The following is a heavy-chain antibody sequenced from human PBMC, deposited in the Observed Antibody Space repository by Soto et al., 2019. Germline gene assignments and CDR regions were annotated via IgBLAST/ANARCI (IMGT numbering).Heavy chain of an antibody. CDR1: GYTLTSYG. Sequence: ASVKVSCKASGYTLTSYGISWVRQAPGQGLEWMGWISAYNGNTNYAQKLQGRVTMTTDTSTSTAYMELRSLRSDDTAVYYCARGEYYYDSSGYYYWGQGTLVTVSS. J-gene: IGHJ4*02. D-gene: IGHD3-22*01. V-gene: IGHV1-18*01. CDR3: ARGEYYYDSSGYYY. CDR2: ISAYNGNT.